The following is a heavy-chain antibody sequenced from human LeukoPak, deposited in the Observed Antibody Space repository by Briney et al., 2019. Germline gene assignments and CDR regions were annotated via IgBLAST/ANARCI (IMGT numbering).Heavy chain of an antibody. CDR1: GYTFTSYD. D-gene: IGHD6-13*01. J-gene: IGHJ6*02. CDR3: AIPPSSSWYYYYGMDV. V-gene: IGHV1-8*01. CDR2: MNPNSGNT. Sequence: ASVKVFCKASGYTFTSYDINWVRQATGQGLEWMGWMNPNSGNTGYAQKFQGRVTMTRNTSISTAYMELSSLRSEDTAVYYCAIPPSSSWYYYYGMDVWGQGTTVTVSS.